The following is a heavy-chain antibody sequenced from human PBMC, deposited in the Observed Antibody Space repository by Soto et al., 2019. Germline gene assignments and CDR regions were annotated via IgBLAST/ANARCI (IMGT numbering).Heavy chain of an antibody. CDR1: GFSLSTSGLG. CDR3: ARDSSGYYGFDF. CDR2: IYWDDDK. J-gene: IGHJ4*02. D-gene: IGHD3-22*01. V-gene: IGHV2-5*02. Sequence: QITLKESGPPLVKPTQTLTLTCSFSGFSLSTSGLGVGWIRQPPGKALEWLALIYWDDDKRYSPSLKSRLTIIKDTSKNQVVLIMTNMDPVDTATYYCARDSSGYYGFDFWGQGTLVTVSS.